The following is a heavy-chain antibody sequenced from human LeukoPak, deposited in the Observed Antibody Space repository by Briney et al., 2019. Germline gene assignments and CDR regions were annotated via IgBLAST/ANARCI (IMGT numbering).Heavy chain of an antibody. CDR1: GFTFSSYS. CDR3: ARPVVAATTPDTFDI. D-gene: IGHD2-15*01. V-gene: IGHV3-21*01. J-gene: IGHJ3*02. Sequence: GGSLRLSCAASGFTFSSYSMNWVRQAPGKGLEWVSSISSSSSYIYYADSVKGRFTVSRDNAKNSLYLQMNSLRAEDTAVYYCARPVVAATTPDTFDIWGQGTMVTVSS. CDR2: ISSSSSYI.